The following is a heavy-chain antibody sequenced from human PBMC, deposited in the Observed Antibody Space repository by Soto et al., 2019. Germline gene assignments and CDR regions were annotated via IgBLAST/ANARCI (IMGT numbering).Heavy chain of an antibody. Sequence: SQTLSLTCTVSVGSLYSSGYYWDWILHPPGRGLEWIGNIDYNGVTYSNPSLKSRVTISRDTSKNQFSLKLTSVTAAATALYYCGKVLVGATGHTDSDSWGPGTLVTVSS. J-gene: IGHJ4*02. D-gene: IGHD2-15*01. V-gene: IGHV4-39*01. CDR2: IDYNGVT. CDR1: VGSLYSSGYY. CDR3: GKVLVGATGHTDSDS.